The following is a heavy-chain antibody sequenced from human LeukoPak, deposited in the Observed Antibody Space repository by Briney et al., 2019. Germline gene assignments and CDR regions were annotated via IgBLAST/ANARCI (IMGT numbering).Heavy chain of an antibody. Sequence: PSETLSLTCAVYGGSFSGYYWSWIRQPPGKGLEWIGEINHSGSTNYNPSLKSRVTISVDTSKNQFSLKLSSVTAADTAVYYCARGLKYYGANWFDPWGQGTLVTVSS. CDR2: INHSGST. D-gene: IGHD4/OR15-4a*01. CDR1: GGSFSGYY. CDR3: ARGLKYYGANWFDP. J-gene: IGHJ5*02. V-gene: IGHV4-34*01.